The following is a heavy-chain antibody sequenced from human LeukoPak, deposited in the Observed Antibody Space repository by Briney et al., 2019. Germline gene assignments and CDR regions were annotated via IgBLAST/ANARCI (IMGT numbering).Heavy chain of an antibody. CDR1: GYTFTSYD. V-gene: IGHV1-18*01. Sequence: ASVKVSCKASGYTFTSYDINWVRQAPGQGLEWMGWISTYNSNTNYAQKFQGRVTMTTDTSTSTAYMELRSLRSDDTAVYYCVRAPPGVSGSPSWYWGQGTLVTVSS. D-gene: IGHD3-10*01. CDR3: VRAPPGVSGSPSWY. CDR2: ISTYNSNT. J-gene: IGHJ4*02.